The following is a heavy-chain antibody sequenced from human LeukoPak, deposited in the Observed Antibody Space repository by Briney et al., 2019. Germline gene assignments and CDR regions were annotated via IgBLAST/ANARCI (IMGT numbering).Heavy chain of an antibody. CDR1: GGTFSSYV. CDR3: AVGVRGSGSYQIWGHAFDI. Sequence: ASVTVSCKASGGTFSSYVISWVRQAPGQGVEWVGGIIPIFATADYAQKFQGRVTITADESTSTAYMELRSLRSEDTAVYYCAVGVRGSGSYQIWGHAFDIWGQGTMVTVSS. V-gene: IGHV1-69*01. CDR2: IIPIFATA. D-gene: IGHD3-10*01. J-gene: IGHJ3*02.